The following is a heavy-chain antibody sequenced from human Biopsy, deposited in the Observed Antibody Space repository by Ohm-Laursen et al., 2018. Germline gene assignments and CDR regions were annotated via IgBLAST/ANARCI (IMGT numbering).Heavy chain of an antibody. Sequence: GASVKVSCKASGYSFTSYGMNWVRQAPGQGLEWVGWISPYFGNTNSTQKLQARVTLSTETSTDTAYMELRSLRYDDTAIYYCVREGLDCAGGTCYSGPLDLWGQGTPITVSS. CDR2: ISPYFGNT. V-gene: IGHV1-18*01. J-gene: IGHJ4*03. CDR1: GYSFTSYG. CDR3: VREGLDCAGGTCYSGPLDL. D-gene: IGHD2-15*01.